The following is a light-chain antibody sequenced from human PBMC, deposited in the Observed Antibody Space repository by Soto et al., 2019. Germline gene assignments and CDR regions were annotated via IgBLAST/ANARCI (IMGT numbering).Light chain of an antibody. Sequence: EIVKPQSPAILSVSPAATARLSFRASQSVSSNVAWYQQIPGQTPRLLIYGASTRATGIPVRFSGSGSGTEFTLTISSLQSEDFAVYYCHKYDDGPYNCGKGTKGDIK. CDR1: QSVSSN. CDR2: GAS. V-gene: IGKV3-15*01. CDR3: HKYDDGPYN. J-gene: IGKJ2*01.